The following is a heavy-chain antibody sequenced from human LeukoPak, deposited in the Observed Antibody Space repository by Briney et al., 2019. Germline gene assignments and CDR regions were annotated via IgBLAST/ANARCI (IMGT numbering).Heavy chain of an antibody. Sequence: GGSLRLSCAASGFTFSSYWMSWVRQAPGKGLEWVANIKQDGSEKYYVDSVKGRFTISRDNAKNSLHLQMNSLRAEDTAVYYCAREGDIVVVPAAMGDYWGQGTLVTVSS. CDR2: IKQDGSEK. CDR1: GFTFSSYW. V-gene: IGHV3-7*03. D-gene: IGHD2-2*01. CDR3: AREGDIVVVPAAMGDY. J-gene: IGHJ4*02.